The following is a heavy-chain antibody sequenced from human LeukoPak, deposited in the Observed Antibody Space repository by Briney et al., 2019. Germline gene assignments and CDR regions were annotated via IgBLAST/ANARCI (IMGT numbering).Heavy chain of an antibody. Sequence: PGGSLRLSCAASGFTFDDYAMHWVRQAPGKGLEWVSGISWNSGSIGYADSVKGRFTISRDNAKNSLYLQMNSLRAEDTALYYCAKETVRGVIPSMDVWGQGTTVTVSS. CDR2: ISWNSGSI. CDR1: GFTFDDYA. V-gene: IGHV3-9*01. D-gene: IGHD3-10*01. J-gene: IGHJ6*02. CDR3: AKETVRGVIPSMDV.